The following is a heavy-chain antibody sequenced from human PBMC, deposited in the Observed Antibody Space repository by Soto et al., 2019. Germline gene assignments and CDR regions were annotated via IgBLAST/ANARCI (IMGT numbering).Heavy chain of an antibody. V-gene: IGHV3-30-3*01. CDR1: GFTFSSYA. CDR3: ATDLMSTVTTDFDY. CDR2: ISYDGSNK. Sequence: QVQLVESGGGVVQPGRSLRLSCAAYGFTFSSYAMHWVRQAPGKGLEWVAVISYDGSNKYYSDSVTGRLTISRDNSRNTLYLQMNSLVAEDTAVYYCATDLMSTVTTDFDYWGQGTLVTVSS. J-gene: IGHJ4*02. D-gene: IGHD4-17*01.